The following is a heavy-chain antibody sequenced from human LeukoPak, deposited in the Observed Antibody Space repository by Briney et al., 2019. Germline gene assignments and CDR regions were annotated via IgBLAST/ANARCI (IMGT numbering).Heavy chain of an antibody. J-gene: IGHJ5*02. CDR2: IIPIFGTA. D-gene: IGHD3-22*01. Sequence: ASVKVSCKASGGTFSSYAISWVRQAPGQGLEWMGGIIPIFGTANYAQKFQGRVTITADESTSTAYMELSSLRSEDTAVYYCARDFADSSGYYSHNWFDPWGQGTLVTVSS. CDR3: ARDFADSSGYYSHNWFDP. CDR1: GGTFSSYA. V-gene: IGHV1-69*13.